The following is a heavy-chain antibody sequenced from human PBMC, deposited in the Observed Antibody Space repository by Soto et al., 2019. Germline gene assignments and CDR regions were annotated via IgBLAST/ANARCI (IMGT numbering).Heavy chain of an antibody. D-gene: IGHD2-15*01. CDR1: GYTFANYG. CDR3: ARGGIGYCSGGSCPQNWFDP. J-gene: IGHJ5*02. V-gene: IGHV1-18*01. Sequence: ASVKVSCKASGYTFANYGSTWVRQAPGQGLEWMGWISAYNGNTNYAQKLQGRVTMTTDTSTSTAYMELRSLRSDDTAVYYCARGGIGYCSGGSCPQNWFDPWGQGTLVTVSS. CDR2: ISAYNGNT.